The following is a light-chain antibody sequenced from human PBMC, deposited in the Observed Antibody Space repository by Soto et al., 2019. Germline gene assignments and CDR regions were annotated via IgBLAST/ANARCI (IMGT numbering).Light chain of an antibody. CDR3: QQYNSYPWT. CDR1: QSISSW. J-gene: IGKJ1*01. V-gene: IGKV1-5*01. Sequence: EIQMTQAPSSLSASVGDRVTITCRASQSISSWLAWYQQKPGQAPKLLIYDASSLESGVPSRFSGSGSGTEFTLTISSLQPDDFATYYCQQYNSYPWTFGQGNKVDIK. CDR2: DAS.